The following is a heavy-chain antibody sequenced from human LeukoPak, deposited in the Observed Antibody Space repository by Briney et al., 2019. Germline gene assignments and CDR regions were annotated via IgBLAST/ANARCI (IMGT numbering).Heavy chain of an antibody. CDR2: ISGSGGST. CDR1: GFTFSSYA. J-gene: IGHJ2*01. Sequence: GGSLRLSCAASGFTFSSYAMSWVRQAPWKGLEWVSAISGSGGSTYYADSVKGRFTISRDNSKNTLYLQMNSLRAEDTAVYYCAKMPHCSSTSCPYWYFDLWGRGTLVTVSS. D-gene: IGHD2-2*01. V-gene: IGHV3-23*01. CDR3: AKMPHCSSTSCPYWYFDL.